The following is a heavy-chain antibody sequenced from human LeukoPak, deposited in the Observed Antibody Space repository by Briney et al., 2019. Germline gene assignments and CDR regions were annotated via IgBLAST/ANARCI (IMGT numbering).Heavy chain of an antibody. CDR3: ARGPYSYDSSGAFDI. CDR2: VSSSGST. Sequence: PSPTLSPTCTVAGGSISRYYWSGIRQPARKRVGRIGRVSSSGSTNYNPSLKSRVTISVDTSTNKCSLQLSSVTGPDTAVYFIARGPYSYDSSGAFDIWGQGTMVTVSS. V-gene: IGHV4-4*07. D-gene: IGHD3-22*01. J-gene: IGHJ3*02. CDR1: GGSISRYY.